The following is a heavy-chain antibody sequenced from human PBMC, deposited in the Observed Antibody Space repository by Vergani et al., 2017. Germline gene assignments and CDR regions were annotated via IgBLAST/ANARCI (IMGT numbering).Heavy chain of an antibody. CDR1: GGSISSGGYY. CDR3: AKGRGRYCSGGSCYSGKIPYYYYMDV. D-gene: IGHD2-15*01. CDR2: IYYSGST. Sequence: QVQLQESGPGLVKPSQTLSLTCTVSGGSISSGGYYWSWIRQHPGKGLEWIGYIYYSGSTNYNPSLKSRVTISVDTSKNQFSLKLSSVTAADTAVYYCAKGRGRYCSGGSCYSGKIPYYYYMDVWGKGTTVTVSS. V-gene: IGHV4-61*08. J-gene: IGHJ6*03.